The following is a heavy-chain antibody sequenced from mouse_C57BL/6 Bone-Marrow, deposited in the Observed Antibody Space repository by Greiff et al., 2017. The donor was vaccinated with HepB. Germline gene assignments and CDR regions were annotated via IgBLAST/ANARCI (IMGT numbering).Heavy chain of an antibody. V-gene: IGHV1-64*01. Sequence: QVQLQQSGAELVKPGASVKLSCKASGYTFTSYWMHWVKQRPGQGLEWIGMIHPNSGSTNYNEKFKSKATLTVDKSSSTAYMQLSSLTSEDSAVYYCARSEDLGYYDWGQGTTLTVSS. D-gene: IGHD2-3*01. CDR3: ARSEDLGYYD. CDR1: GYTFTSYW. J-gene: IGHJ2*01. CDR2: IHPNSGST.